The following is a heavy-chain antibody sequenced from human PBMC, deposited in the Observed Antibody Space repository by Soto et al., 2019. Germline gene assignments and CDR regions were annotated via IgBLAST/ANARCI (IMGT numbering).Heavy chain of an antibody. CDR3: ARGAMANFDY. V-gene: IGHV1-69*13. D-gene: IGHD5-18*01. CDR2: IIAMLGTP. J-gene: IGHJ4*02. CDR1: GGTFGSQG. Sequence: SVKVSCKASGGTFGSQGIAWVRQAPGQGLEWMGGIIAMLGTPTYAKKVQGRATISADESLTSSYLELRSLRSEDTGVYFCARGAMANFDYWGQGTVVTVSS.